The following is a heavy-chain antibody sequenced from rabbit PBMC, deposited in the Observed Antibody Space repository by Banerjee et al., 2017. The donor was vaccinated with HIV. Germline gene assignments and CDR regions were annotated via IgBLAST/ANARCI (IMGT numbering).Heavy chain of an antibody. CDR3: ARDLAGVIGWNFNL. J-gene: IGHJ4*01. D-gene: IGHD4-1*01. Sequence: QEQLEESGGDLVKPGGSLTLTCTASGFAFSSSYYMCWVRQAPGKGLEWITCIYAGNGGDTYYASWAKGRFTISKTSSTTVTLQMTSLTAADTATYFCARDLAGVIGWNFNLWGQGTLVTVS. V-gene: IGHV1S45*01. CDR2: IYAGNGGDT. CDR1: GFAFSSSYY.